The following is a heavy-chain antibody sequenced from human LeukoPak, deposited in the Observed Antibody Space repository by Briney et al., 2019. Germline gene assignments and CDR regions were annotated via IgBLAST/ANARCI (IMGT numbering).Heavy chain of an antibody. D-gene: IGHD6-13*01. CDR2: IRDDGSHK. CDR3: AKESIVAAGDFDY. J-gene: IGHJ4*02. Sequence: GGSLRLSCVACGFSFRSCGMHWVSQAPGKGLEWVAFIRDDGSHKNYADSVKGRFTISRDNSENTLYLQMNSLRTEDTAVYYCAKESIVAAGDFDYWGQGTLVTVSS. CDR1: GFSFRSCG. V-gene: IGHV3-30*02.